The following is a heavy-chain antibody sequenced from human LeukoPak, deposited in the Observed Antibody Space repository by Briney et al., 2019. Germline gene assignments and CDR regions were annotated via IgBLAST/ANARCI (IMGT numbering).Heavy chain of an antibody. CDR2: ISYDGSNK. V-gene: IGHV3-30-3*01. CDR1: GFTFSSYA. D-gene: IGHD3-3*01. CDR3: ARLRSAVHAFDI. Sequence: PGRSLRLSRAASGFTFSSYAMHWVRQAPGKGLEWVAVISYDGSNKYYADSVKGRFTISRDNSKNTLYLQMNSLRAEDTAVYYCARLRSAVHAFDIWGQGTMVTVSS. J-gene: IGHJ3*02.